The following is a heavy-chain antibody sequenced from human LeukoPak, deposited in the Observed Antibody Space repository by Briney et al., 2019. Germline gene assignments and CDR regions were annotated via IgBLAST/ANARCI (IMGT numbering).Heavy chain of an antibody. CDR1: GFTFSSYS. J-gene: IGHJ4*02. D-gene: IGHD6-19*01. V-gene: IGHV3-48*04. CDR2: ISSSSSTI. Sequence: QAGGSLRLSCAASGFTFSSYSMNWVRQAPGKGLEWVSYISSSSSTIYYADSVKGRFTISRDNAKNSLYLQMNSLRAEDTAMYYCARYGSGWLGDFDYWGQGTLVTVSS. CDR3: ARYGSGWLGDFDY.